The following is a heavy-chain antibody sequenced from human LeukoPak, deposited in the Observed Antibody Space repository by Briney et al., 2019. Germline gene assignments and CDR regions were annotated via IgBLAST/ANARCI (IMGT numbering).Heavy chain of an antibody. J-gene: IGHJ1*01. CDR3: AREGFVVAAAGHVGYFQH. Sequence: PGGSLRPSCAASGFTFSNYGMHWVRQAPGKGLEWVAVIWYDGSDKYYADSVKGRFTISRDNSKNTLYLQMNSLRAEDTAVYYCAREGFVVAAAGHVGYFQHWGQGTLVTVSS. D-gene: IGHD6-13*01. CDR2: IWYDGSDK. CDR1: GFTFSNYG. V-gene: IGHV3-33*01.